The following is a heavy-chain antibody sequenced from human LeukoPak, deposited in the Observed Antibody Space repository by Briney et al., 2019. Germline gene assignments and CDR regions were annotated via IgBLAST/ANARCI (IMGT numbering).Heavy chain of an antibody. D-gene: IGHD4-17*01. Sequence: ASVKVSCKASGYTFTSYAMHWVRQAPGQGLEWMGWINAGNGNTKYSQKFQGRVTITRDTSASTAYMELSSLRSEDTAVYYCARVDYGDSYFDYWGQGTLVTVSS. CDR1: GYTFTSYA. J-gene: IGHJ4*02. V-gene: IGHV1-3*01. CDR3: ARVDYGDSYFDY. CDR2: INAGNGNT.